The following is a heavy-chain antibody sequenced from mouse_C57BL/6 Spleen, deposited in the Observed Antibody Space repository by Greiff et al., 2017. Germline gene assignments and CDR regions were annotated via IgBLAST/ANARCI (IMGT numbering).Heavy chain of an antibody. CDR3: ARGSRGYLDY. CDR1: GYSITSGYY. D-gene: IGHD3-3*01. J-gene: IGHJ2*01. Sequence: EVQLQQSGPGLVKPSQSLSLTCSVTGYSITSGYYWNWIRQFPGNKLEWMGYISYDGSNNYNPSPKNRISITRDTSKNQFFLKLNSVTTEDTATYYCARGSRGYLDYWGQGTTLTVSS. V-gene: IGHV3-6*01. CDR2: ISYDGSN.